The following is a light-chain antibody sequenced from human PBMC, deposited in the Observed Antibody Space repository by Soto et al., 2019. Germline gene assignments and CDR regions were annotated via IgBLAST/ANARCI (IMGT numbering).Light chain of an antibody. V-gene: IGKV1-5*01. CDR1: QSIIRW. J-gene: IGKJ1*01. Sequence: EIQRTQAPSTLSASVGDKITITCRGSQSIIRWLAWYKRKTGNAPKVLIYDVSSLESGVTSRFSGRGSGTEFTLTISSLQPDDFATYYCQQYNSYPWTFGHGTKADIK. CDR3: QQYNSYPWT. CDR2: DVS.